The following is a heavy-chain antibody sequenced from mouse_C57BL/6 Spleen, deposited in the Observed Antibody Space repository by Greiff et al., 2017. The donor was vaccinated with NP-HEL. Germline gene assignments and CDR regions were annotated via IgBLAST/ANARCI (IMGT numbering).Heavy chain of an antibody. J-gene: IGHJ1*03. CDR2: ISYDGSN. V-gene: IGHV3-6*01. D-gene: IGHD2-5*01. CDR3: ARSYYSNFWYFEV. CDR1: GYSITSGYY. Sequence: EVQLQESGPGLVKPSQSLSLTCSVTGYSITSGYYWNWIRQFPGNKLEWMGYISYDGSNNYNPSLKNRISITRYTSKNQFFLKLNSVTTEDTATYYCARSYYSNFWYFEVWGTGTTVTVSS.